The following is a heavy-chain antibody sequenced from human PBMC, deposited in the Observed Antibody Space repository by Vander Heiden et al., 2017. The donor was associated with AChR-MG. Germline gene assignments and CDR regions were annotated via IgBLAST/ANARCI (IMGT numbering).Heavy chain of an antibody. CDR1: GGPISCGGYY. CDR2: IYYSGST. J-gene: IGHJ4*02. CDR3: ATTGGGYCSGGSCVNY. V-gene: IGHV4-31*03. Sequence: QVQLQEPGPELVKPSQTLSPTCIVSGGPISCGGYYWSWIRQHPGKGMEWIGYIYYSGSTYYNPSLKSRVTISVDTSKNQFSLKLSSVTAADTAVYYCATTGGGYCSGGSCVNYWGQGTLVTVSS. D-gene: IGHD2-15*01.